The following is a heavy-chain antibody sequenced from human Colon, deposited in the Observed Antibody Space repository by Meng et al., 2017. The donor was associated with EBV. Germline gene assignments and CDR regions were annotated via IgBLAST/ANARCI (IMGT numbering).Heavy chain of an antibody. D-gene: IGHD2-21*02. V-gene: IGHV4-39*07. CDR1: GGSISSNGDY. CDR3: ARGDLDGDCYYCLDF. J-gene: IGHJ4*02. Sequence: QLQLQESGPGPVKPSETLSLTCIVSGGSISSNGDYLGWIRQPPGKGLEWIGSISYSGRTNYNPSLTSRVAISVDTSKNQFSLRLNSVTAADSAIYSCARGDLDGDCYYCLDFWGQGALVTVSS. CDR2: ISYSGRT.